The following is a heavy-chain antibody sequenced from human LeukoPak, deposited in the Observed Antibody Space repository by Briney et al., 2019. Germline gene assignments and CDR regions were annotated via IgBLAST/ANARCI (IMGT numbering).Heavy chain of an antibody. CDR1: GYTFTSYY. Sequence: ASVKVSRKASGYTFTSYYMHWVRQAPGQGLEWMGIINPSGGSTSYAQKFQGRVTMTRDTSTSTVYMELSSLRSEDTAVYYCARVGAPIVVVTATSKNPPDYWGQGTLVTVSS. V-gene: IGHV1-46*01. CDR2: INPSGGST. J-gene: IGHJ4*02. CDR3: ARVGAPIVVVTATSKNPPDY. D-gene: IGHD2-21*02.